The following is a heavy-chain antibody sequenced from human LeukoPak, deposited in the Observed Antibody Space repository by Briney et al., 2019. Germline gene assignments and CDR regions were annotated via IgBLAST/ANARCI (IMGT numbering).Heavy chain of an antibody. J-gene: IGHJ1*01. CDR2: INHSGST. D-gene: IGHD3-16*02. CDR3: ARAYDYVWGSYRPEYFQH. V-gene: IGHV4-39*07. CDR1: GGSIRSSYYY. Sequence: SETLSLTCTVSGGSIRSSYYYWSWIRQPPGKGLEWIGEINHSGSTNYNPSLRSRVTISVDTSKNQFSLKLSSVTAADTAVYYCARAYDYVWGSYRPEYFQHWGQGTLVTVSS.